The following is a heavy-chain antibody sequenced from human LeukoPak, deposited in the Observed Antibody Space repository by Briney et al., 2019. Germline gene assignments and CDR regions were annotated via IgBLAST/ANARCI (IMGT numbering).Heavy chain of an antibody. V-gene: IGHV3-30-3*01. J-gene: IGHJ4*02. CDR3: AKDGAPTVTTGGDYFDY. Sequence: PGESLRLSCTASGFTFSSYAMHWVRQAPGKGVEWVAVISYDGNNKYYADSVKGRFTFSRDNSKNTLYLQMNSLRVEDRAVYYCAKDGAPTVTTGGDYFDYWGQGTLVTVSS. CDR2: ISYDGNNK. D-gene: IGHD4-17*01. CDR1: GFTFSSYA.